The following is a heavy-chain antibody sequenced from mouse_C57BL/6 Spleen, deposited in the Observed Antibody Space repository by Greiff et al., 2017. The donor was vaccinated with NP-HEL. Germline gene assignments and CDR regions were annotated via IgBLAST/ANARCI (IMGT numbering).Heavy chain of an antibody. CDR1: GYSFSRYK. CDR3: ARRGYAMDY. CDR2: INLFNGIT. J-gene: IGHJ4*01. V-gene: IGHV1-16*01. Sequence: DVQLQESGPKVVNAGASVKLSCKSSGYSFSRYKMECVKQSHVKSLEWIEHINLFNGITNYNGNFKSKATLTVDISSSTAYMELSRLTSEDSEVYYCARRGYAMDYWGQGTSVTVSS.